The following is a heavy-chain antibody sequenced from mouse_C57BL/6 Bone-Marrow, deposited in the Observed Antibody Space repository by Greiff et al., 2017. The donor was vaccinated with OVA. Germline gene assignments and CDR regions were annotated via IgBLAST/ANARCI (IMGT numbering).Heavy chain of an antibody. Sequence: VQLQQPGAELVRPGTSVKLSCKASGYTFTSYWMHWVKQRPGQGLEWIGVIDPSDSYTNYNQKFKGKATLTVDTSSSTAYMQLSSLTSEDSAVYYCARVLYDAMDYWGQGTSVTVSS. J-gene: IGHJ4*01. CDR2: IDPSDSYT. CDR3: ARVLYDAMDY. D-gene: IGHD1-1*01. CDR1: GYTFTSYW. V-gene: IGHV1-59*01.